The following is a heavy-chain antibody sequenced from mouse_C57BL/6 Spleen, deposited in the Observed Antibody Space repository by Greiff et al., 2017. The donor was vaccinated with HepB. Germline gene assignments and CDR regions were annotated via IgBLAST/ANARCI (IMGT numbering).Heavy chain of an antibody. CDR2: IDPETGGT. V-gene: IGHV1-15*01. CDR3: TNLGWFAY. Sequence: QVQLKESGAELVRPGASVTLSCKASGYTFTDYEMHWVKQTPVHGLEWIGAIDPETGGTAYNQKFKGKAILTADKSSSTAYMELRSLTSEDSAVYYCTNLGWFAYWGQGTLVTVSA. D-gene: IGHD2-10*02. CDR1: GYTFTDYE. J-gene: IGHJ3*01.